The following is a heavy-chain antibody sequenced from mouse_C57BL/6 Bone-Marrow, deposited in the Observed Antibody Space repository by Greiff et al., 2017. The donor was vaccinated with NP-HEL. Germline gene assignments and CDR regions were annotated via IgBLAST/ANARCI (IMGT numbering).Heavy chain of an antibody. Sequence: EVQVVESGGDLVKPGGSLKLSCAASGFTFSSYGMSWVRPTPDKRLEWVATISSGGSYTYYPDSVKGRFTISRDNAKNTLYLQMSSLKSEDTAMYYCALKGYWGQGTTLTVSS. CDR2: ISSGGSYT. J-gene: IGHJ2*01. CDR3: ALKGY. CDR1: GFTFSSYG. D-gene: IGHD1-3*01. V-gene: IGHV5-6*01.